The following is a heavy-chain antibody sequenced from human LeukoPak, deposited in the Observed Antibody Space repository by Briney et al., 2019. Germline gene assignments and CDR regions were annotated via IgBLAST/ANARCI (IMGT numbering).Heavy chain of an antibody. CDR1: GIIFGSHG. V-gene: IGHV3-23*01. CDR3: ARAYDKAYDY. J-gene: IGHJ4*02. D-gene: IGHD2-21*01. CDR2: INPNGDRT. Sequence: GGSLRLSCAASGIIFGSHGMAWVRQAPGKGLEWVSSINPNGDRTFHADFVKGRFTISRDNSKNTVSLHMNSLRAEDSAIYRCARAYDKAYDYWGQGTLVTVSS.